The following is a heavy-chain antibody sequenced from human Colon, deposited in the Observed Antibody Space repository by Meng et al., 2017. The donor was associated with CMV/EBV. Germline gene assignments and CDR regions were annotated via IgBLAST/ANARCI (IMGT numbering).Heavy chain of an antibody. J-gene: IGHJ4*02. D-gene: IGHD3-3*01. CDR2: INPVTGDT. CDR3: ATFGGDFDY. V-gene: IGHV1-2*02. Sequence: GQLGHAGAEVKEPGSSMKVSCKTSGYTFNGYFMHWVRQAPGQGLEWMGWINPVTGDTSYAQKFQVRVTMTRDTSISTAYMELSSLRSDDTAVYYCATFGGDFDYWGQGTLVTVSS. CDR1: GYTFNGYF.